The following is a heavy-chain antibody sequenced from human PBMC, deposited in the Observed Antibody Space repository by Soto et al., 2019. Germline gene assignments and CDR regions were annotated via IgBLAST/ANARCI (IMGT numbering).Heavy chain of an antibody. CDR1: GGSFSGYY. V-gene: IGHV4-34*01. CDR2: INHTGRS. CDR3: ARGLGTFDP. Sequence: SETLSLTCAVYGGSFSGYYWTWIRQPPGKGLEWIGEINHTGRSSYNPSLKSRVTISVDTSKDQFSLKLTSVTAADAAPYYCARGLGTFDPWGQGTLVTVSS. J-gene: IGHJ5*02. D-gene: IGHD3-10*01.